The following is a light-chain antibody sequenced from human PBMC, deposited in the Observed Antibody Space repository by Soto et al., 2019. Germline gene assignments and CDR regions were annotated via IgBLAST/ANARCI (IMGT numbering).Light chain of an antibody. J-gene: IGKJ4*01. V-gene: IGKV1-5*01. CDR1: QSVRNW. Sequence: DIQMTQSPSTLFASVGDRVTITCRASQSVRNWLAWYQQKPGRAPQLLIYDSSTLEPGVPSRFRGSGSGTEFTLTINGLQPDDFATYYCQHYNSYPLTFGGGTKVDIK. CDR2: DSS. CDR3: QHYNSYPLT.